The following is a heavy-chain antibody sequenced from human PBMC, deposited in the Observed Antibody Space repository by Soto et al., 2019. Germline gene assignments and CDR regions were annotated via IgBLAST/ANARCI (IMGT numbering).Heavy chain of an antibody. CDR1: GGSVTSHL. J-gene: IGHJ4*02. D-gene: IGHD3-3*01. CDR3: ARGGQDFWSGPFDY. Sequence: PSETLSLTCFVSGGSVTSHLCNWIRQPAGKGLEWIGRIDNSGSTNYNPSLKSRITMSADTSRNQFSLKLNSVTAADTAVYYCARGGQDFWSGPFDYWGQGALVTVSS. CDR2: IDNSGST. V-gene: IGHV4-4*07.